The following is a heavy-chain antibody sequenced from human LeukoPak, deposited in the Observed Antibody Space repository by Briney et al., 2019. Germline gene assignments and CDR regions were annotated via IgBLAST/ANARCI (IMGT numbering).Heavy chain of an antibody. Sequence: GGSLRLSCAASGFTFSRYAMHWVRQAPGKGLEWVALISYDGSNKDFADSVKGRFTISRDNSKNTPYLQMNSLRAEDTAVYYCARAQTWIQLWLDYWGQGTLVTVSS. J-gene: IGHJ4*02. CDR1: GFTFSRYA. CDR2: ISYDGSNK. D-gene: IGHD5-18*01. CDR3: ARAQTWIQLWLDY. V-gene: IGHV3-30-3*01.